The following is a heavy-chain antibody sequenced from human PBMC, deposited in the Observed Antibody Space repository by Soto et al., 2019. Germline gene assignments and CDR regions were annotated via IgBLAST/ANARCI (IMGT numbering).Heavy chain of an antibody. V-gene: IGHV3-23*01. CDR3: AKSGSICTNGVCYWLDYYYGMDV. Sequence: PGGSLRLSCAASGFTFSSYAMSWVRQAPGKGLEWVSAISGSGGSTYYADSVKGRFTISRDNSKNTLYLQMNSLRAEDTAVYYCAKSGSICTNGVCYWLDYYYGMDVWGQGTTVTVSS. CDR1: GFTFSSYA. J-gene: IGHJ6*02. D-gene: IGHD2-8*01. CDR2: ISGSGGST.